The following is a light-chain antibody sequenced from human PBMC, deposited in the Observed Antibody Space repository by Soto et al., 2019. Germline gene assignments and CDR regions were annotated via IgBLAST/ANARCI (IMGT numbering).Light chain of an antibody. J-gene: IGLJ3*02. CDR2: SNN. V-gene: IGLV1-44*01. CDR3: ATWDDGLNGPM. Sequence: QSVLTQPPSASGTPGQRVTISCSGSNSNIGSNTVNWYQQLPGTAPKLLIYSNNQRPSGVPDRFSGSKSGTSASLAISGLQSEDEADYYCATWDDGLNGPMFGGGTKLTVL. CDR1: NSNIGSNT.